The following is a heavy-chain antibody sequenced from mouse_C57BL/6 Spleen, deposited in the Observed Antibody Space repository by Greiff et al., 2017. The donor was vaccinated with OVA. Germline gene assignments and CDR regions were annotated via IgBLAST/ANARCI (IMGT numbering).Heavy chain of an antibody. D-gene: IGHD2-1*01. J-gene: IGHJ3*01. CDR2: INPNNGGT. Sequence: VQLQQSGPELVKPGASVKISCKASGYTFTDYYMNWVKQSHGKSLEWIGDINPNNGGTSYNQKFKGKATLTVDKSSSTAYMELRSLTSEDSAVYYCARGGNAYWGQGTLVTVSA. CDR3: ARGGNAY. V-gene: IGHV1-26*01. CDR1: GYTFTDYY.